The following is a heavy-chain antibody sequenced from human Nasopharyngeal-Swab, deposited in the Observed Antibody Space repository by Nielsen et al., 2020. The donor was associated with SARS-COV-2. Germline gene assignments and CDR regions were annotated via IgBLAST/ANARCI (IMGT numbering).Heavy chain of an antibody. Sequence: SESLSLTCTVSGGSFSSYCRRWIRQPAGEGLEWIGRIYTSGSTNYNPSLKSRVTMSVDTSKNQFSLKLSSVNAADTAVYYCARDSDYYDFWSGYPYNWFDPWGQGTLVTVSS. D-gene: IGHD3-3*01. CDR2: IYTSGST. CDR3: ARDSDYYDFWSGYPYNWFDP. CDR1: GGSFSSYC. V-gene: IGHV4-4*07. J-gene: IGHJ5*02.